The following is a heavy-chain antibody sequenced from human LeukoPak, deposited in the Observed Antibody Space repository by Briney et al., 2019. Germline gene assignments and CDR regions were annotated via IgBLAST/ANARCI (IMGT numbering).Heavy chain of an antibody. J-gene: IGHJ4*02. CDR2: IYYSGST. CDR1: GGSISSSSYY. CDR3: ARVKDYDFWSGYLYYFDY. D-gene: IGHD3-3*01. V-gene: IGHV4-61*01. Sequence: SETLSLTCTVSGGSISSSSYYWSWIRQPPGKGLEWIGYIYYSGSTNCNPSLKSRVTISVDTSKNQFSLKLSSVTAADTAVYYCARVKDYDFWSGYLYYFDYWGQGTLVTVSS.